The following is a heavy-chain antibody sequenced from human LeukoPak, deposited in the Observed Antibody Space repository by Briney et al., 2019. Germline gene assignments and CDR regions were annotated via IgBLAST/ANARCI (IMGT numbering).Heavy chain of an antibody. D-gene: IGHD1-26*01. V-gene: IGHV3-23*01. J-gene: IGHJ4*02. CDR2: ISGSGGST. Sequence: GGSLRLSCAASGFTFSSYAMSWVRQAPGKGLEWVSAISGSGGSTYYADSVKGRFTISRDNSKNTLYLQMNSPRAEDTAIYYCAKGSHSGSYGAYYFDYWGQGTLVTVSS. CDR3: AKGSHSGSYGAYYFDY. CDR1: GFTFSSYA.